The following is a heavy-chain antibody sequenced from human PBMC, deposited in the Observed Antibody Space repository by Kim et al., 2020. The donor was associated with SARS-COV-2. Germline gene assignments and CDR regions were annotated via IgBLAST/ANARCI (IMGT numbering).Heavy chain of an antibody. J-gene: IGHJ4*02. CDR3: ARSGNFRVDY. V-gene: IGHV3-48*02. Sequence: TVSSADSVGGRFTISRDNAETSVYLQMNSLRDEDTAVYYCARSGNFRVDYWGQGTLVTVSS. CDR2: TV.